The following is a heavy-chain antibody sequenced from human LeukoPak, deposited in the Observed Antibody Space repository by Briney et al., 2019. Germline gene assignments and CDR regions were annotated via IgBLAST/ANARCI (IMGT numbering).Heavy chain of an antibody. Sequence: ASVKVSCKASGYTLTGYYMHWVRQAPGQGLEWMGWINPNSGGTNYAQKFQGRVTMTRDTSISTAYMELSRLRSDDTAVYYCARDPYDFWSGYRNYWGQGTLVTVSS. CDR1: GYTLTGYY. D-gene: IGHD3-3*01. V-gene: IGHV1-2*02. J-gene: IGHJ4*02. CDR3: ARDPYDFWSGYRNY. CDR2: INPNSGGT.